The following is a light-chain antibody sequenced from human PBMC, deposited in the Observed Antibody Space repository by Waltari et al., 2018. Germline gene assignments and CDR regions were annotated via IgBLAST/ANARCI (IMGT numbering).Light chain of an antibody. CDR3: GAWDSSLTAYV. Sequence: QSVLTQPPSVSATPGQTVTIPCSGITSNIGHFYVYCYQQLPGTVPKRLVYDTYKRPSGIPGRFFGSKSGTSATLGITGLQTGDEAHYHCGAWDSSLTAYVFGTGTEVTVL. V-gene: IGLV1-51*01. CDR1: TSNIGHFY. J-gene: IGLJ1*01. CDR2: DTY.